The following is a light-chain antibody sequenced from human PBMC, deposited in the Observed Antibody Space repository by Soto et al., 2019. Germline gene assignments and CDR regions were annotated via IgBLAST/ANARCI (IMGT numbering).Light chain of an antibody. CDR2: KAS. CDR1: QSISSW. J-gene: IGKJ1*01. Sequence: DIPMTQSPSTLSASVGDRVTITCRASQSISSWLAWYQQKPGKAPKLLIYKASSLESGVPSRFSGSGSGTRFTLTISSLQPDDFATYYCQQYNSYSGTFGQGTKVEIK. V-gene: IGKV1-5*03. CDR3: QQYNSYSGT.